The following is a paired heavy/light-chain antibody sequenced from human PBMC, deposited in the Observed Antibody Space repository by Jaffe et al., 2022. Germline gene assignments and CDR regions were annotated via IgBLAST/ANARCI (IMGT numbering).Light chain of an antibody. V-gene: IGLV2-23*02. CDR2: EVS. J-gene: IGLJ2*01. CDR3: CSYAGSSTHVV. Sequence: QSALTQPASVSGSPGQSITISCTGTSSDVGSYNLVSWYQQHPGKAPKLMIYEVSKRPSGVSNRFSGSKSGNTASLTISGLQAEDEADYYCCSYAGSSTHVVFGGGTKLTVL. CDR1: SSDVGSYNL.
Heavy chain of an antibody. CDR1: GGSISSYY. V-gene: IGHV4-59*01. CDR2: IYYSGST. D-gene: IGHD3-3*01. J-gene: IGHJ5*02. CDR3: ARDHYDFWSGYHQSGGWFDP. Sequence: QVQLQESGPGLVKPSETLSLTCTVSGGSISSYYWSWIRQPPGKGLEWIGYIYYSGSTNYNPSLKSRVTISVDTSKNQFSLKLSSVTAADTAVYYCARDHYDFWSGYHQSGGWFDPWGQGTLVTVSS.